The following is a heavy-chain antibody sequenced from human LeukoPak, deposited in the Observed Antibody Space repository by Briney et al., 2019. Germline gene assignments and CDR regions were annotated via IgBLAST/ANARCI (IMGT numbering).Heavy chain of an antibody. V-gene: IGHV3-23*01. CDR3: ANPGYCSGGSCYYSSGGVYAEYFQH. J-gene: IGHJ1*01. Sequence: GGSLRLSCAASGFTFSSYAMSWVRQAPGKGLEWVSAISGSGGSTYYADSVKGWFTISRDNSKNTLYLQMNSLRAEDTAVYYCANPGYCSGGSCYYSSGGVYAEYFQHWGQGTLVTVSS. CDR1: GFTFSSYA. D-gene: IGHD2-15*01. CDR2: ISGSGGST.